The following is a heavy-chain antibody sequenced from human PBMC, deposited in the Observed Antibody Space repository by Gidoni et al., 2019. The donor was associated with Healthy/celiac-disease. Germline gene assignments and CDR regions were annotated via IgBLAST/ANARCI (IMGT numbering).Heavy chain of an antibody. CDR3: ARGIALRYFDWLPFDY. D-gene: IGHD3-9*01. V-gene: IGHV1-8*01. CDR1: GYTFTSYD. J-gene: IGHJ4*02. CDR2: MNPNSGNT. Sequence: QVQLVQSGAEVKKPGASVKVSCKASGYTFTSYDINWVRQATGQGLEWMGWMNPNSGNTGYAQKFQGRVTMTRNTSISTAYMELSSLRSEDTAVYYCARGIALRYFDWLPFDYWGQGTLVTVSS.